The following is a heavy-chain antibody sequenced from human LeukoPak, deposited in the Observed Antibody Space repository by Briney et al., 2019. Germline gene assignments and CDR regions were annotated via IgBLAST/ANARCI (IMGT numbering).Heavy chain of an antibody. V-gene: IGHV3-53*01. D-gene: IGHD5-18*01. CDR2: IYSGSST. J-gene: IGHJ6*03. Sequence: GGSLRLSCAASGFTVSSNYMSWVRQAPGKGLEWVSIIYSGSSTYYADSVKGRFTISRDNSKNTLYLQMNSLRAEDTAVYYCARGPPIRGYRYGYDTDYYYYYYMDVWGKGTTVTISS. CDR3: ARGPPIRGYRYGYDTDYYYYYYMDV. CDR1: GFTVSSNY.